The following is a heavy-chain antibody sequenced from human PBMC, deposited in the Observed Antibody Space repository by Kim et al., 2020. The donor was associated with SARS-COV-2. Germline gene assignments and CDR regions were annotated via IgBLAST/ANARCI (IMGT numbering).Heavy chain of an antibody. D-gene: IGHD6-13*01. CDR2: IYYCGST. CDR3: ARVTAWRQQLVLRGRAFDP. J-gene: IGHJ5*02. V-gene: IGHV4-31*03. CDR1: GGSISSGGYY. Sequence: SETLSLTCTVSGGSISSGGYYWSWIRQHPGKGLEWIGYIYYCGSTYYNPSLKSRVTISVDTSKNQFSLKLSSVTAAETAGYYCARVTAWRQQLVLRGRAFDPWGEGTQVTVSS.